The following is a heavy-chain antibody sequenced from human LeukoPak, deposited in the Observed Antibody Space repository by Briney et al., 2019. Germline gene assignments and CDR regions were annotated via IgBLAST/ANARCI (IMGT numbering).Heavy chain of an antibody. CDR3: AKRGVVIRVILVGFHKEAYYFDS. D-gene: IGHD3-10*01. CDR2: LSGSGGGT. CDR1: GTTLSNYG. Sequence: GGSLRLSCAVSGTTLSNYGMSWVRQAPGEGLEWVAGLSGSGGGTNYADSVKGRFTISRDNAKNTLYLQMNSLRAEDTAVYFCAKRGVVIRVILVGFHKEAYYFDSWGQGALVTVSS. J-gene: IGHJ4*02. V-gene: IGHV3-23*01.